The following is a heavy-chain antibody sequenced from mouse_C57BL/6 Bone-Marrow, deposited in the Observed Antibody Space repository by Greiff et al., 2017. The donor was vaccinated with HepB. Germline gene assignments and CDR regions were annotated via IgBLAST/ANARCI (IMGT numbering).Heavy chain of an antibody. CDR1: GYSITSGYY. CDR2: ISYDGSN. CDR3: AREGVARRVSY. D-gene: IGHD1-1*01. V-gene: IGHV3-6*01. J-gene: IGHJ3*01. Sequence: EVQLQESGPGLVKPSQSLSLTCSVTGYSITSGYYWNWIRQFPGNKLEWMGYISYDGSNNYNPSLKNRISITRDTSKNQFFLKLNSVTTEDTATYYCAREGVARRVSYWGQGTLVTVSA.